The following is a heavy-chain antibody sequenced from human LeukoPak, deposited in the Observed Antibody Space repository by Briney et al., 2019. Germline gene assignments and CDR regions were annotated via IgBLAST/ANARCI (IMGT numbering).Heavy chain of an antibody. CDR1: GYTFTSYY. CDR2: INPSGGST. CDR3: SRGFESFHLGSPESSFDY. Sequence: ASVKVSCKASGYTFTSYYMHWVRQAPGQGLEWIGIINPSGGSTSYAQKFQGRVTMTRDTSTSTVYMELSSLRSEDTAVYYCSRGFESFHLGSPESSFDYWGQGTLVTVSS. V-gene: IGHV1-46*01. J-gene: IGHJ4*02. D-gene: IGHD3-22*01.